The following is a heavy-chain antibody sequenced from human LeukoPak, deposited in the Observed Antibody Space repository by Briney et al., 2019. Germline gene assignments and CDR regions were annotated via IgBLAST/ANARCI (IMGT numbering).Heavy chain of an antibody. CDR3: AKARVVAPSNGFQH. V-gene: IGHV3-23*01. CDR2: ISGSGGST. Sequence: GGSLRLSCAASGFTFSSYAMSCVRQAPGKGLEWVSAISGSGGSTYYADSVKGRFTISRDNSKNTLYLQMNSLRAEDTAVYYCAKARVVAPSNGFQHWGQGTLVTVSS. CDR1: GFTFSSYA. J-gene: IGHJ1*01. D-gene: IGHD2-15*01.